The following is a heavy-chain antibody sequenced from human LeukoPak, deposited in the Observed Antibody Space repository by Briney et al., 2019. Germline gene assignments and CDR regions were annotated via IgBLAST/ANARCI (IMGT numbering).Heavy chain of an antibody. D-gene: IGHD4-17*01. CDR1: GFTFDHFA. CDR3: AKSYGSYHYYAMDI. Sequence: PGGSLRLSCAASGFTFDHFAIHWVRQAPGKGLEWVSLISGDGGATSYADSVKGRFTISRDNSKDSLYLQMNSLRTEDTALYYCAKSYGSYHYYAMDIWGQGTTVTVSS. CDR2: ISGDGGAT. J-gene: IGHJ6*02. V-gene: IGHV3-43*02.